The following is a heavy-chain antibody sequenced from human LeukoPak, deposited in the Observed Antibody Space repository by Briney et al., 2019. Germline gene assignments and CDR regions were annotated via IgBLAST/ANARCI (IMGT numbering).Heavy chain of an antibody. CDR2: IYYSGSS. CDR1: GGSISSGGYY. CDR3: ARASPSRYYYYYMDV. J-gene: IGHJ6*03. V-gene: IGHV4-31*03. D-gene: IGHD2-2*01. Sequence: SETLSLTYTVSGGSISSGGYYWSWIRQHPGKGLEWIGYIYYSGSSYYNPSLKSRVTISVDTSKNQFSLKLSSVTAADTAVYYCARASPSRYYYYYMDVWGKGTTVTVSS.